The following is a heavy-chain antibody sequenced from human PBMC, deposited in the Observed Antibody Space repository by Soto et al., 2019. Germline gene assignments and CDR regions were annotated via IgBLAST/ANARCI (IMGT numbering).Heavy chain of an antibody. Sequence: QVQLVQSGAEVKEPGSSVKVSCKASGGSLSNYGISWVRQAPGQGLEWMGGIIPVFGTANYAQKFQGRVTIAAEESTSIVQMDVLSPKSDDTAVYYCARGDATKIVVTTYYGMDVWGQGTTVTVSS. CDR3: ARGDATKIVVTTYYGMDV. CDR1: GGSLSNYG. D-gene: IGHD4-17*01. V-gene: IGHV1-69*12. CDR2: IIPVFGTA. J-gene: IGHJ6*02.